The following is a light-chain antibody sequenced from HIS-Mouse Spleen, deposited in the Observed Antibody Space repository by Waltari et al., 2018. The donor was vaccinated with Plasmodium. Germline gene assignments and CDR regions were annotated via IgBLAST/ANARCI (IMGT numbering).Light chain of an antibody. Sequence: QSPLTQPASVSASPGQSITISCTVTTSDVASYNLFSCYQQHPGKAPKLMIYEGSQRPVGVSKRFSGSKSGNTASLTICGLQAEDEADYYCCSYAGSSNFGVFGGGTKLTVL. J-gene: IGLJ2*01. CDR3: CSYAGSSNFGV. CDR1: TSDVASYNL. V-gene: IGLV2-23*03. CDR2: EGS.